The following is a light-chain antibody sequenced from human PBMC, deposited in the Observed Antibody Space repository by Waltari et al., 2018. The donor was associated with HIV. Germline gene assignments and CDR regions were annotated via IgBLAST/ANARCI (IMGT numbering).Light chain of an antibody. CDR2: EVN. CDR1: TSDVGRYNL. J-gene: IGLJ1*01. CDR3: CSYAGSSTFV. Sequence: QSALTQPASVSGSPGQSITISCTGSTSDVGRYNLVSWYLQHPGAVPKLILCEVNKRPSGVSDRFSGSKSGNTASLTISGLQAEDEADYYCCSYAGSSTFVFGTATTVTVL. V-gene: IGLV2-23*02.